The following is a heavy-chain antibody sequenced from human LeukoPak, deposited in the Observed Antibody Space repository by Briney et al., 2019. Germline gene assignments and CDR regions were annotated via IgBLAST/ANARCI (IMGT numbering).Heavy chain of an antibody. J-gene: IGHJ4*02. CDR1: GFTFSSYS. V-gene: IGHV3-21*01. D-gene: IGHD4-17*01. Sequence: GGSLRLSCAASGFTFSSYSMNWVRQAPGKGLEWVSSISSSSSFIYYADSVKGRFTISRGNAKNSLYLQMNSLRTEDTAVYYCARGVSYGDYLAAYWGQGTLVTVSS. CDR2: ISSSSSFI. CDR3: ARGVSYGDYLAAY.